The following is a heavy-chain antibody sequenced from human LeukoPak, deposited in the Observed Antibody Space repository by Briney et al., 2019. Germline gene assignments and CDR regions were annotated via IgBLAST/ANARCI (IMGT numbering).Heavy chain of an antibody. Sequence: SETLSLTCAVSGYSISSGYYCGWSRQPPGKGVEGIGRIFRSGSTHYHPSLKRRVNISLDTSKNQFSLKLSFVNAADAAVYYCARYAYCSGRRRSVFWGQRTLVTVSS. CDR1: GYSISSGYY. J-gene: IGHJ4*02. CDR2: IFRSGST. D-gene: IGHD2-15*01. CDR3: ARYAYCSGRRRSVF. V-gene: IGHV4-38-2*01.